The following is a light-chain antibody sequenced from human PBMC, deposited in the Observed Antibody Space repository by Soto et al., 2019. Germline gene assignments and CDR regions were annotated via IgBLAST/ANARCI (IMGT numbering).Light chain of an antibody. CDR3: QQYNNWPPVT. CDR2: GAS. CDR1: KSVSSN. J-gene: IGKJ2*01. Sequence: EIVMTQSPATLSVSPGERATLSCRTSKSVSSNLAWYQQKPGQAPRLLIYGASTRATGIPARFSGSGSGTEFTLTISSLQSEDFAVYYCQQYNNWPPVTFGQGTKLEIK. V-gene: IGKV3-15*01.